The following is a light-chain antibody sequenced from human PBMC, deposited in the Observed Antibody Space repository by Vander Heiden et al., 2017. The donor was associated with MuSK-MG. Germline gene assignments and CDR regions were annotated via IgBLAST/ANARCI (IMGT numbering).Light chain of an antibody. CDR1: QDITNY. CDR2: DAS. J-gene: IGKJ2*01. CDR3: QQDDNLPYN. Sequence: DIQMTQSPSSLSASAGDRVTITCQASQDITNYLSWYHQKPGKAPKLLIYDASNLEAGVPSRFSGSGSGTTFTITISGLQPEDIGTYYCQQDDNLPYNFGQGTKLEIK. V-gene: IGKV1-33*01.